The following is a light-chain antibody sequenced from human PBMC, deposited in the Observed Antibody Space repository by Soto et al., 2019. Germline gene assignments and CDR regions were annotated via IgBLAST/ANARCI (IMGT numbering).Light chain of an antibody. Sequence: QSVLTQPPSASGTPGQRVFISCSGSSSNIGGTNYAYWYQQLPGAAPKLLMHSNNLRPSGVPERISGSKSGTSASLAISGRRSEDEPLHYCASWDDRLGAVIFGGGTKVTVL. V-gene: IGLV1-47*02. CDR2: SNN. CDR3: ASWDDRLGAVI. J-gene: IGLJ2*01. CDR1: SSNIGGTNY.